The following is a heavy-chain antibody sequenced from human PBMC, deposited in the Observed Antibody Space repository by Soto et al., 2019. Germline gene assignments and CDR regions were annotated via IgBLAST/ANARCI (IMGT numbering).Heavy chain of an antibody. CDR2: IGTAGDT. CDR3: ARCSYYYDSSGYYYPSYAFDI. V-gene: IGHV3-13*01. D-gene: IGHD3-22*01. Sequence: GGSLRLSCAASGFTFSSYDMHWVRQATGKGLEWVSAIGTAGDTYYPGSVKGRFTISRENAKNSLYLQMNSLRAEDTAVYYCARCSYYYDSSGYYYPSYAFDIWGQGTMVTVSS. J-gene: IGHJ3*02. CDR1: GFTFSSYD.